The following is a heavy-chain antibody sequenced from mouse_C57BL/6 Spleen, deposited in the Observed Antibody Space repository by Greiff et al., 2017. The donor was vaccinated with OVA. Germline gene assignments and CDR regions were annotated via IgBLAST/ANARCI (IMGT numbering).Heavy chain of an antibody. V-gene: IGHV2-2*01. CDR3: ARNYYGSSYVSSWFAY. D-gene: IGHD1-1*01. Sequence: QVQLKESGPGLVQPSQSLSITCTVSGFSLTSYGVHWVRQSPGKGLEWLGVIWSGGSTDYNAAFISRLSISKDNSKSQVFFKMNSLQADDTAIYYCARNYYGSSYVSSWFAYWGQGTLVTVSA. CDR1: GFSLTSYG. J-gene: IGHJ3*01. CDR2: IWSGGST.